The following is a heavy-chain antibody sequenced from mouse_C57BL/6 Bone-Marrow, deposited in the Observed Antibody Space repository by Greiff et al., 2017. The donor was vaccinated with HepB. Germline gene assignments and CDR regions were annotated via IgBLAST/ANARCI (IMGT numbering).Heavy chain of an antibody. D-gene: IGHD1-1*01. V-gene: IGHV14-4*01. CDR2: IDPENGDT. J-gene: IGHJ3*01. CDR3: TVITTVVGAY. CDR1: GFNIKDDY. Sequence: EVQLQQSGAELVRPGASVKLSCTASGFNIKDDYMHWVKQRPEQGLEWIGWIDPENGDTEYASKLQGKATISADTSANTAYLQLSSLTSEDTDVYYCTVITTVVGAYWGQGTLVTVSA.